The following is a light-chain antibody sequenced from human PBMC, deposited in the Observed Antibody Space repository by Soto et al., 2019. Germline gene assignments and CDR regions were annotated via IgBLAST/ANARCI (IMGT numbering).Light chain of an antibody. CDR1: QSVGNSY. V-gene: IGKV3D-20*01. CDR3: QQYCSSPQT. J-gene: IGKJ2*01. Sequence: EIVLTQSPATLSLSPGERATLSCGASQSVGNSYLAWYQQKPGLAPRLLIYDASYRATGIPDRFSGSGSGTDFTLTISRMEPEDFAVYYCQQYCSSPQTFGQGTKVEIK. CDR2: DAS.